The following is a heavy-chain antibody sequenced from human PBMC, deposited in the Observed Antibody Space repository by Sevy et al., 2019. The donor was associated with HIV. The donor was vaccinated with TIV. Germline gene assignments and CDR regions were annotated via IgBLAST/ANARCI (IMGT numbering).Heavy chain of an antibody. V-gene: IGHV3-30*04. D-gene: IGHD2-21*02. CDR1: GFTFSDYD. J-gene: IGHJ4*02. CDR2: MSHDGNYK. CDR3: ARLFSCGGDCYYLDY. Sequence: GGSLRLSCAASGFTFSDYDMRWVRQAPGKGLEWVAVMSHDGNYKNNADSVKVRFTISRDNFKNTLYLQMNSLRVEDTAVYFCARLFSCGGDCYYLDYWGQGAPVTVSS.